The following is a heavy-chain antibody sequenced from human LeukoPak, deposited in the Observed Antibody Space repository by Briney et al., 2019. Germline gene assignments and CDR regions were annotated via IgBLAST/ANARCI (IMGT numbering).Heavy chain of an antibody. CDR3: ARGAPYSSSWYRWGGWFDP. D-gene: IGHD6-13*01. CDR2: INPNSGGT. CDR1: GYTFTGYY. V-gene: IGHV1-2*02. J-gene: IGHJ5*02. Sequence: ASVKVSCKASGYTFTGYYMYWVRQAPGQGLEWMGWINPNSGGTNYAQKFQGRVTMTRDTSISTAYMELSRLRSDDTAVYYCARGAPYSSSWYRWGGWFDPWSQGTLVTVSS.